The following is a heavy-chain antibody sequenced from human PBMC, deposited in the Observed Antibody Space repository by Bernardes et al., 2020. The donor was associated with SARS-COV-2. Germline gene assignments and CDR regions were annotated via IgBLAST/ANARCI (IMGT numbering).Heavy chain of an antibody. CDR1: GGSFSGYY. Sequence: SETLSLTCAVYGGSFSGYYWSWIRQPPGKGLEWIGEINHSGSTNYNPSLKSRVTISVDTSKNQFSLKLSSVTAADTAVYYCARGTPSIVGATILHPWGQGTLVTVSS. V-gene: IGHV4-34*01. CDR3: ARGTPSIVGATILHP. D-gene: IGHD1-26*01. CDR2: INHSGST. J-gene: IGHJ5*02.